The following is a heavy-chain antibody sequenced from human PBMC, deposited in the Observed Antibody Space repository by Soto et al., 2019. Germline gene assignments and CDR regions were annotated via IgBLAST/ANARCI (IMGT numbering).Heavy chain of an antibody. V-gene: IGHV1-69*01. CDR1: GGTFSSYA. Sequence: VQLVQSGAEVKKPGSSVKVSCKASGGTFSSYAISWVRQAPGQGLEWMGGIIPMFATGNYAQKFEGRATITADESTTTANMDLSSVRSEDTAVYDCARVLESAPFPRWFDPGGQGTLVTVSS. CDR3: ARVLESAPFPRWFDP. CDR2: IIPMFATG. D-gene: IGHD6-13*01. J-gene: IGHJ5*02.